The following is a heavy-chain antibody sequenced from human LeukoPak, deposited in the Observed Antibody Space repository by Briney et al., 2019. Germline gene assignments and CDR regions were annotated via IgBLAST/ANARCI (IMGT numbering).Heavy chain of an antibody. CDR1: GFTFSSYS. CDR3: ARDEDIVATNFDY. D-gene: IGHD5-12*01. Sequence: GGSLRLSCAASGFTFSSYSMNWVRQAPGKGLEWVSSISSSSSYIYYADSVNGRFTISRDNAKNSLYLQMNSLRAEDTAVYYCARDEDIVATNFDYWGQGTLVTVSS. CDR2: ISSSSSYI. V-gene: IGHV3-21*01. J-gene: IGHJ4*02.